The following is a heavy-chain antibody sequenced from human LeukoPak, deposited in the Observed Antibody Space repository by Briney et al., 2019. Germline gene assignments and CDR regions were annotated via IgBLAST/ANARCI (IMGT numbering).Heavy chain of an antibody. D-gene: IGHD5-18*01. CDR2: ISYDGSNK. CDR1: GLTFSSYA. J-gene: IGHJ4*02. CDR3: ARLGTAMVTPTDY. V-gene: IGHV3-30-3*01. Sequence: GGSLRLSCAASGLTFSSYAMHWVRQAPGKGLEWVAVISYDGSNKYYADSVKGRFTISRDNSKNTLYLQMNSLRAEDTAVYYCARLGTAMVTPTDYWGQGTLVTVSS.